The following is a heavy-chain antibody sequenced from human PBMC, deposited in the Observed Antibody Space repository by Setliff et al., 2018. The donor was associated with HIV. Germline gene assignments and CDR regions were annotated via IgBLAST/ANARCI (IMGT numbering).Heavy chain of an antibody. CDR1: GDKFPNYY. Sequence: GESLKISCKDSGDKFPNYYLGWVRQMPGKGLEWIGVIYPSDSDTRYSPSFQGQVTISADKSISTAYLQLNTLRASDTAIYYCTKGGGLNFRYHDWFVKIWGQGTLVTVS. D-gene: IGHD3-9*01. J-gene: IGHJ3*02. CDR3: TKGGGLNFRYHDWFVKI. CDR2: IYPSDSDT. V-gene: IGHV5-51*01.